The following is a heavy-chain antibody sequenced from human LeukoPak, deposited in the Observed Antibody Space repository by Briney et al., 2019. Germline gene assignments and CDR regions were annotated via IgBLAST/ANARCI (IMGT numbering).Heavy chain of an antibody. CDR3: ARDRPSWSGDKSIHY. CDR1: GGSISSSSYY. D-gene: IGHD3-10*01. CDR2: IYYSGST. J-gene: IGHJ4*02. Sequence: SETLSLTCTVSGGSISSSSYYWGWIRQPPGKGLEWIGSIYYSGSTYYNPSLKSRVTISVDTSKNQFSLKLSSVTAADTAMYYCARDRPSWSGDKSIHYWGQGTLVTVSS. V-gene: IGHV4-39*02.